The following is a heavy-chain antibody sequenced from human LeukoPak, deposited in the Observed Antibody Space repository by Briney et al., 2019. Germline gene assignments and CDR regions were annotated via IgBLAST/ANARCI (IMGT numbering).Heavy chain of an antibody. Sequence: SETLSLTCTVSGGSINSYYWSWIRQPAGKGLEWIGRIQASGSTTYNPSLKSRVTMSADTSKNQFSLKLSSVTAADTAIYYCGRAQWLLAPDIWGQGTMVTVSS. CDR2: IQASGST. D-gene: IGHD5-12*01. CDR1: GGSINSYY. CDR3: GRAQWLLAPDI. J-gene: IGHJ3*02. V-gene: IGHV4-4*07.